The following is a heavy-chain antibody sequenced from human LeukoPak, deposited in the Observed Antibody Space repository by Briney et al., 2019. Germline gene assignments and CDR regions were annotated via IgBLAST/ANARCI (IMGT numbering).Heavy chain of an antibody. CDR1: GGSFSGYY. Sequence: SETLSLTCAVYGGSFSGYYWGWIRQPPGKGLEWIGSIYYSGSTYYNPSLKSRVTISVDTSKNQFSLKLSSVTAADTAVYYCARRRIAAAGTPAPPGNNWFDPWGQGTLVTVSS. D-gene: IGHD6-13*01. CDR2: IYYSGST. CDR3: ARRRIAAAGTPAPPGNNWFDP. J-gene: IGHJ5*02. V-gene: IGHV4-39*01.